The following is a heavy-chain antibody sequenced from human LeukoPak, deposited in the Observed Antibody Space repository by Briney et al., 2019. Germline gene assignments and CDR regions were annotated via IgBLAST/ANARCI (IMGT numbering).Heavy chain of an antibody. D-gene: IGHD6-13*01. V-gene: IGHV3-23*01. CDR3: AKGDSSSWYPPFYFDY. CDR2: ISGSGGNT. Sequence: GGSLRLSCAASGFTYSNYAMNWVRQAPGKGLEWVSSISGSGGNTHYADSVKGRFTISRDNSKNTLYLQMNSLRAEDTAVYYCAKGDSSSWYPPFYFDYWGQGTLVTVSS. J-gene: IGHJ4*02. CDR1: GFTYSNYA.